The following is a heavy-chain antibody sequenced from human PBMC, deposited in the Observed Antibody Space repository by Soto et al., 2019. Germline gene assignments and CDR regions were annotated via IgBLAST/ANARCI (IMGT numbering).Heavy chain of an antibody. J-gene: IGHJ6*02. V-gene: IGHV3-13*05. CDR2: LGAARDP. D-gene: IGHD1-26*01. CDR3: ARAYLGRLPRRADYYYAMDV. CDR1: GFSFRDYD. Sequence: EVQLVESGGGSVQPGESLRLSCAASGFSFRDYDMHWVRQRKGKGLEWVSALGAARDPYYVGAVKGRFSLSRDNAQNSLFLQIKNLRCDETAGYFCARAYLGRLPRRADYYYAMDVWGRGTTVTVSS.